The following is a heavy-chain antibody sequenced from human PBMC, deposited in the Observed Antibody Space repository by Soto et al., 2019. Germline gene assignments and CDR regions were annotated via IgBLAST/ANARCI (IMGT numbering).Heavy chain of an antibody. Sequence: SETLSLTCAVYGGSFSGYYWSWIRQPPGKGLEWIGEINHSGSTNYNPSLKSRVTISLDTSKNQFSLKLSSVTAADTAVYYCARGLNGPYWTTSSKPLNYYYYMDVWGKGTTVTVSS. CDR1: GGSFSGYY. CDR3: ARGLNGPYWTTSSKPLNYYYYMDV. J-gene: IGHJ6*03. D-gene: IGHD2-8*01. CDR2: INHSGST. V-gene: IGHV4-34*01.